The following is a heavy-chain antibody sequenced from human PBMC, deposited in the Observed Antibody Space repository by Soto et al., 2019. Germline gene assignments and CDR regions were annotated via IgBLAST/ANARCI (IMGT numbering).Heavy chain of an antibody. CDR2: ISGTASHI. Sequence: LLVESGGGLVKPGGSLRLSCAGSGLSFSRYAMNWVRQAPGKGLEWVASISGTASHIRYADSVRGRFTISKDDAKNSLCLQMTSLRAEDTAVYFCAKGRGAAYYFDFWGRGTLVSVSS. J-gene: IGHJ4*02. D-gene: IGHD3-10*01. V-gene: IGHV3-21*01. CDR3: AKGRGAAYYFDF. CDR1: GLSFSRYA.